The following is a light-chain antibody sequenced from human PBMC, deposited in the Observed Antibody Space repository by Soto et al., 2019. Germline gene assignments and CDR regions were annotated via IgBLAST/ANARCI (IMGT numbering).Light chain of an antibody. CDR1: QSVNSNY. CDR3: QQYGRSPT. V-gene: IGKV3-20*01. Sequence: ENVLTQSPGTLSLSPGERATLSCRANQSVNSNYFAWYQQTPGQAPRLLIYGASSRPTGIPDRFSGSASGTDFSLTISRLEPEDFAVYYCQQYGRSPTFGQGPRLEIK. J-gene: IGKJ5*01. CDR2: GAS.